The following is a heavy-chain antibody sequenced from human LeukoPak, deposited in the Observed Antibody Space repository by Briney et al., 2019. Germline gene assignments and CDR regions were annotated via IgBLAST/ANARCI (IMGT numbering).Heavy chain of an antibody. D-gene: IGHD6-13*01. CDR2: ISGSGGST. Sequence: PGGSLRLSCAAYGFTFSSYAMSWVRQAPGKGLEWVSAISGSGGSTYYADSVKGRFTISRDNSKNTLYLQMNSLRAEDTAVYYCAKDLKRWQQLRWFDPWGQGTLVTVSS. CDR1: GFTFSSYA. J-gene: IGHJ5*02. V-gene: IGHV3-23*01. CDR3: AKDLKRWQQLRWFDP.